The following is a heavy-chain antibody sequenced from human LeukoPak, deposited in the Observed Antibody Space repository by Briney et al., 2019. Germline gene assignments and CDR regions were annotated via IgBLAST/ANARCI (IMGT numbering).Heavy chain of an antibody. D-gene: IGHD3-22*01. J-gene: IGHJ4*02. CDR1: GFTFSIYA. CDR2: ISKSGAST. V-gene: IGHV3-23*01. Sequence: GGSLRLSCAASGFTFSIYAMNWVRQAPGKGLEWVSVISKSGASTHYADSVKGRFTISRDNSKNTLYLQMNSLRAEDTAVYYCAKDRQYYYDSSGYSDYYFDYWGQGTLVTVSS. CDR3: AKDRQYYYDSSGYSDYYFDY.